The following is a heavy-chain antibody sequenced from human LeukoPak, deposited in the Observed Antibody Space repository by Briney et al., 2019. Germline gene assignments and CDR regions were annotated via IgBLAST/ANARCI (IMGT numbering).Heavy chain of an antibody. CDR1: GGSISSSSYY. J-gene: IGHJ5*02. CDR2: IYYRGST. V-gene: IGHV4-39*01. Sequence: SETLSLTCTVSGGSISSSSYYWGWIRQPPGKGLEGIGRIYYRGSTYYNPSLKSRVTISVDTAKNQFSLKLSSVTAADTAVYYCARLVREDCSGGSCYSNWFDPWGQGTLVTVSS. CDR3: ARLVREDCSGGSCYSNWFDP. D-gene: IGHD2-15*01.